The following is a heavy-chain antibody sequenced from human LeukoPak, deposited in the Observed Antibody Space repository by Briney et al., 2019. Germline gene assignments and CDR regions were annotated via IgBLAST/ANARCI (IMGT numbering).Heavy chain of an antibody. D-gene: IGHD1-26*01. CDR1: GFTFSSYW. CDR3: AKDFLVGATSGYFDY. J-gene: IGHJ4*02. V-gene: IGHV3-7*01. Sequence: GGSLRLSCAASGFTFSSYWMSWVRQAPGKGLEWVANIKQDGSEKHYVDSVKGRFTISRDNAKNSLYLQMNSLRAEDTAVYYCAKDFLVGATSGYFDYWGQGTLVTVSS. CDR2: IKQDGSEK.